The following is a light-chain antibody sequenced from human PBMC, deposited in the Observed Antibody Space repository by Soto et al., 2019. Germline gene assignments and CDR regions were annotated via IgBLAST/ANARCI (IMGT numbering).Light chain of an antibody. Sequence: EIVMTQSPATLSVSPGERATLSCRASQSVNNNLAWYQQKPGQAPRLLIYGASTRATGIPARFSGGGSGTEFTLTISSLQSEDFAVYYCQHYNHWPPWTFGQGTKVEIK. J-gene: IGKJ1*01. V-gene: IGKV3-15*01. CDR2: GAS. CDR3: QHYNHWPPWT. CDR1: QSVNNN.